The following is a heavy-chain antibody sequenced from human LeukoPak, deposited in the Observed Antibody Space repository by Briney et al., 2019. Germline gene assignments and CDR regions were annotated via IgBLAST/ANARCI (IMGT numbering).Heavy chain of an antibody. J-gene: IGHJ6*04. CDR1: GFTFSSYA. CDR2: ISYDGSNK. D-gene: IGHD3-16*01. V-gene: IGHV3-30*01. Sequence: PGRSLRLSCAASGFTFSSYAMRRVRQAPGKGLEWVAVISYDGSNKYYADSVKGRFTISRDNSKNTLYLQMNSLRAEDTAVYYCARVGGVPRGVWGKGTTVTVSS. CDR3: ARVGGVPRGV.